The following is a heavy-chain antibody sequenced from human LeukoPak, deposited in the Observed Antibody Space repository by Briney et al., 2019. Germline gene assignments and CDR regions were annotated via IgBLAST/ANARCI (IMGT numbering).Heavy chain of an antibody. D-gene: IGHD3-22*01. CDR1: GYTFTSYG. J-gene: IGHJ4*02. V-gene: IGHV1-18*01. Sequence: ASAKVSCKASGYTFTSYGISWVRQAPGQGLEWMGWISAYNGNTNYAQKLQGRVTMTTDTSTSTAYMELRSLRSDDTAVYYCAAGETYYYDSSGYYGFDYWGQGTLVTVSS. CDR2: ISAYNGNT. CDR3: AAGETYYYDSSGYYGFDY.